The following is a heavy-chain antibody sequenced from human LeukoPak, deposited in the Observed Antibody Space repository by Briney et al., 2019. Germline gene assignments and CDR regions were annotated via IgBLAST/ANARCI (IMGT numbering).Heavy chain of an antibody. V-gene: IGHV1-69*13. D-gene: IGHD6-13*01. Sequence: SVKASCKASGGTFSSYAISWVRQAPGQGLEWMGGIIPIFGTANYAQKFQGRVTITADESTSTAYMELSSLRSEDTAVYYCASGWWDSSSWYSWFDPWGQGTLVTVSS. CDR1: GGTFSSYA. CDR2: IIPIFGTA. CDR3: ASGWWDSSSWYSWFDP. J-gene: IGHJ5*02.